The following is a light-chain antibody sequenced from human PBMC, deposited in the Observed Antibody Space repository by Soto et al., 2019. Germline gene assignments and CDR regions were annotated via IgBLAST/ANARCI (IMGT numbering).Light chain of an antibody. V-gene: IGKV3-11*01. CDR3: QQLGA. J-gene: IGKJ3*01. CDR2: DAS. Sequence: EIVLTQSPATLSLSPGERATLSCRASQSVSSYLAWYQQKPDQAPRLLIYDASNRATGIPARFSGSGSGTDFTLTISSLEPEDFAVYYCQQLGAFGPGTKVDIK. CDR1: QSVSSY.